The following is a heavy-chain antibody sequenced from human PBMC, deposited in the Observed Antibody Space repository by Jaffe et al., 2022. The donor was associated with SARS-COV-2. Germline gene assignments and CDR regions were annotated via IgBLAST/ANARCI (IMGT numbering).Heavy chain of an antibody. CDR3: ARGLVPAALNYAFDI. J-gene: IGHJ3*02. CDR2: ISYDGSNK. Sequence: QVQLVESGGGVVQPGRSLRLSCAASGFTFSSYAMHWVRQAPGKGLEWVAVISYDGSNKYYADSVKGRFTISRDNSKNTLYLQMNSLRAEDTAVYYCARGLVPAALNYAFDIWGQGTMVTVSS. D-gene: IGHD2-2*01. CDR1: GFTFSSYA. V-gene: IGHV3-30*04.